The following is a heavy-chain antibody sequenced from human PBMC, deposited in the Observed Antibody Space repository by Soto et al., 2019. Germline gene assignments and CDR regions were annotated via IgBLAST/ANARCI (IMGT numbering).Heavy chain of an antibody. CDR3: ARLKSGYSSQPFDY. D-gene: IGHD5-18*01. J-gene: IGHJ4*02. Sequence: EVQLVESGGGLVQPGGSLRLSCAASGFTFSSYWMSWVRQAPGKGLEWVANIKQDGSEKYYVDSVKGRFTISRDNAKNSLYLQMNSLRAEDTAVYYCARLKSGYSSQPFDYWGQGTLVTVSS. CDR2: IKQDGSEK. V-gene: IGHV3-7*01. CDR1: GFTFSSYW.